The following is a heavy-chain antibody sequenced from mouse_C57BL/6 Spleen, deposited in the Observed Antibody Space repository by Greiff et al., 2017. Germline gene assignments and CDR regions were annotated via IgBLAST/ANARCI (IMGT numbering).Heavy chain of an antibody. D-gene: IGHD1-1*01. V-gene: IGHV1-20*01. CDR3: ARGTTVVAAYYFDY. CDR1: GYSFTGYF. Sequence: EVQLQQSGPELVKPGDSVKISCKASGYSFTGYFMNWVMQSHGKSLEWIGRINPYNGDTFYNQKFKGKATLTVDKSSSTAHMELRSLTSEDSAVYYCARGTTVVAAYYFDYWGQGTTLTVSS. CDR2: INPYNGDT. J-gene: IGHJ2*01.